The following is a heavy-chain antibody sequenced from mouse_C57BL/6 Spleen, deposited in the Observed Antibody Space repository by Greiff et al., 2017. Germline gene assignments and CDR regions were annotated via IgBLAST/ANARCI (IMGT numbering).Heavy chain of an antibody. V-gene: IGHV1-64*01. D-gene: IGHD1-1*01. J-gene: IGHJ2*01. Sequence: VQLQQPGAELVKPGASVKLSCKASGYTFTSYWMHWVKQRPGQGLEWIGMIHPNSGSTNYNEKFKSKATLTVDKSSSTAYMQLSSLTSEDSAVYYCARSGYYGSSPYYFDYWGQGTTLTVSS. CDR2: IHPNSGST. CDR1: GYTFTSYW. CDR3: ARSGYYGSSPYYFDY.